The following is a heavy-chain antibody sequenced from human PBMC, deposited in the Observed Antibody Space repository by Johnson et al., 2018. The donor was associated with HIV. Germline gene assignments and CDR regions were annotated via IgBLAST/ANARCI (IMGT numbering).Heavy chain of an antibody. D-gene: IGHD2-21*01. CDR2: ISYDENTE. V-gene: IGHV3-30*18. Sequence: QMQLVESGGGVVQPGRSLRLSCAASGFTFSRYDMHWVRQAPGKGLEWVAFISYDENTEYYVDSVKGRFTISRDNPWNTLYLQMNNLTTEDTAVYYCAKSVVVVLVGDNDDAFDIWGQGTIVTVSS. CDR1: GFTFSRYD. CDR3: AKSVVVVLVGDNDDAFDI. J-gene: IGHJ3*02.